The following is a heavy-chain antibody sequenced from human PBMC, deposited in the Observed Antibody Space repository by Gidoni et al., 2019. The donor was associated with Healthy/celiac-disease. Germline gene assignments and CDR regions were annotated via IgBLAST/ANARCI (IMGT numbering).Heavy chain of an antibody. J-gene: IGHJ3*02. V-gene: IGHV3-9*01. D-gene: IGHD4-17*01. CDR2: ISWNSGSI. CDR3: AKDLYGDYVLPAFDI. CDR1: GFTFDDYA. Sequence: EVQLVESGGGLVQPGRSLRLSCAASGFTFDDYAMHWVRQAPGKGLEWVSGISWNSGSIGYADSVKGRFTISRDNAKNSLYLQMNSLRAEDTALYYCAKDLYGDYVLPAFDIWGQGTMVTVSP.